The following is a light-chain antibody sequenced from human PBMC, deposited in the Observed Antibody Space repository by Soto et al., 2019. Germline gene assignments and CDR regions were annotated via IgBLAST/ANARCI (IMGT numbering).Light chain of an antibody. CDR2: DAS. J-gene: IGKJ4*01. CDR3: HQRSNWPPFT. Sequence: EIVLTQSPATLSLSPGERATLSCRASQSISNFLARYQQKPGQAPRLLIYDASKRTTDIPDRFIGSASGTDFTITISSLEPEEFAVYYWHQRSNWPPFTFGGGTEVEI. CDR1: QSISNF. V-gene: IGKV3-11*01.